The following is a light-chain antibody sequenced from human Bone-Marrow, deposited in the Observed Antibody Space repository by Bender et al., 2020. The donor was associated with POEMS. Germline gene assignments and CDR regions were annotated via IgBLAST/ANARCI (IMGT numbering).Light chain of an antibody. V-gene: IGLV3-21*02. CDR2: HDT. Sequence: SYVLTQPPSVSVAPGQTARITCGENNIGSKSVHWFQQRPGQSPVLVIYHDTKRPSGVPDRFSGSKSGTSASLAITGLQSDDEAIYFCVAWDASLNGWVFGGGTKLTVL. CDR1: NIGSKS. CDR3: VAWDASLNGWV. J-gene: IGLJ3*02.